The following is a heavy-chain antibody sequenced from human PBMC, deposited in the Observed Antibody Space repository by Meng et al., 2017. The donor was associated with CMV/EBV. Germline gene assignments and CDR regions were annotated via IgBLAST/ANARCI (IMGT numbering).Heavy chain of an antibody. CDR1: GFTSCDYY. V-gene: IGHV3-11*06. D-gene: IGHD3-22*01. Sequence: AQVLEAGGGLVKAGGSLGLYCAGSGFTSCDYYMMWIRQAPGKGLEGVSYISSSSSYTNYADSVKGRFTISRDNAKNSLYLQMNSLRAEDTAVYYCARDRRYYDSSGYYPAWGQGTLVTVSS. J-gene: IGHJ5*02. CDR2: ISSSSSYT. CDR3: ARDRRYYDSSGYYPA.